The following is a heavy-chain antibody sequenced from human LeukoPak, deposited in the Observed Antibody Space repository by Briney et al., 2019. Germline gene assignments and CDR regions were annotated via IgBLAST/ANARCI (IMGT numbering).Heavy chain of an antibody. J-gene: IGHJ3*02. CDR1: GYTFTSYY. Sequence: ASVKVSCKASGYTFTSYYMHWVQQAPGQGLEWMGIINPSGGSTSYAQKFQGRVTMTRDTSTSTVYMELSSLRSEDTAVYYCARGITMVRGVTLDAFDIWGQGTMVTVSP. CDR2: INPSGGST. CDR3: ARGITMVRGVTLDAFDI. D-gene: IGHD3-10*01. V-gene: IGHV1-46*01.